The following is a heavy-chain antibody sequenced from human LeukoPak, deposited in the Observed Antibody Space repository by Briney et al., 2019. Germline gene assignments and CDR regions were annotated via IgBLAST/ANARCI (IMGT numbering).Heavy chain of an antibody. CDR1: GGSISSYY. CDR3: ARYYGDSNFDY. V-gene: IGHV4-59*01. D-gene: IGHD4-17*01. Sequence: SETLSLTCTVSGGSISSYYWSWIRQPPGKGLEWIGYIYYSGSTNYNPSLKSRVTISVDTSKNQFSLKLSSVTAADTAVYYCARYYGDSNFDYWGQGTLVTVSS. J-gene: IGHJ4*02. CDR2: IYYSGST.